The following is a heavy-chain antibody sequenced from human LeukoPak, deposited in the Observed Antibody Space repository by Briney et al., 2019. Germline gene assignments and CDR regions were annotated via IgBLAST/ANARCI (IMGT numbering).Heavy chain of an antibody. CDR3: ARDEALGEEDAFDI. V-gene: IGHV1-18*01. CDR2: ISAYNGNT. J-gene: IGHJ3*02. D-gene: IGHD3-10*01. CDR1: GYTFTSYG. Sequence: ASVKVSCKASGYTFTSYGISWVRQAPGQGLEWMGWISAYNGNTDYAQKLQGRVTMTTDTSTSTAYMELRSLRSDDTAVYYCARDEALGEEDAFDIWGQGTMVTVSS.